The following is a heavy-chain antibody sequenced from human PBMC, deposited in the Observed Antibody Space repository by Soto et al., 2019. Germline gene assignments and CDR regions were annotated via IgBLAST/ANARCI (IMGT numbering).Heavy chain of an antibody. CDR3: AAQLYRSSWSQIEK. D-gene: IGHD6-13*01. V-gene: IGHV3-33*01. J-gene: IGHJ4*02. CDR1: GFVFSNHG. CDR2: TWFDGSTK. Sequence: PGGSLRLSCAASGFVFSNHGMHWFRQAPGKGLEWVAVTWFDGSTKYYAESVKGRFTVSRDNSKNRLDLQMNSLRAEDTAVYYCAAQLYRSSWSQIEKWGQGTLVTVSS.